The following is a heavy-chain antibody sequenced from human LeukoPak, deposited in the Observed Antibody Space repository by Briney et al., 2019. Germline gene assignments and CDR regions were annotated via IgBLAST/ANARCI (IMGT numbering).Heavy chain of an antibody. CDR1: GGSISSYY. D-gene: IGHD6-13*01. J-gene: IGHJ4*02. V-gene: IGHV4-59*01. CDR2: IYYSGGT. CDR3: AREKPSSSWYSDFDY. Sequence: SETLSLTCTVSGGSISSYYWSWIRQPPGKGLEWIGYIYYSGGTNYNPSLKSRVTISVDTSKNQFSLKLSSVTAADTAVYYCAREKPSSSWYSDFDYWGQGTLVTVSS.